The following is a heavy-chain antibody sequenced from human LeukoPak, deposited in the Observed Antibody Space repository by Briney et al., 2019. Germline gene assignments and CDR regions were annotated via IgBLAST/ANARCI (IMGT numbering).Heavy chain of an antibody. CDR2: IYYSGST. V-gene: IGHV4-59*01. CDR1: GVSISSYY. CDR3: ARGVQLWP. D-gene: IGHD5-18*01. J-gene: IGHJ5*02. Sequence: SETLSLTCTVSGVSISSYYWSWIRKPPGKGLEWIGYIYYSGSTNYNPSLKSRVTISVDTSKNQFSLKLSSVTAADTAVYYCARGVQLWPWGQGTLVTVSS.